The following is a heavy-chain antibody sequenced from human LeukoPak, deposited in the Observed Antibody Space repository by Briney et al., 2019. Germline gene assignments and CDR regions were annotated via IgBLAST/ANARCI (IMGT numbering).Heavy chain of an antibody. CDR3: ARHYYGSGSYFYFQH. V-gene: IGHV4-59*08. Sequence: SETLSPTCTVSGGSISSYYWSWIRQPPGKGLEWIGYIYYSGSTNHNPSLKSRVTISVDTSKNQFSLKLSSVTAADTAVYYCARHYYGSGSYFYFQHWGQGTLVTVSS. J-gene: IGHJ1*01. CDR1: GGSISSYY. CDR2: IYYSGST. D-gene: IGHD3-10*01.